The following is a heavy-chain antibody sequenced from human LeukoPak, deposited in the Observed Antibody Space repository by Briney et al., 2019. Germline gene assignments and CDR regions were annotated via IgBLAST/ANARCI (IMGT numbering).Heavy chain of an antibody. J-gene: IGHJ5*02. CDR2: INHSGST. D-gene: IGHD3-10*01. V-gene: IGHV4-34*01. CDR3: ARRPRFGELARQTNWFDP. Sequence: SETLSLTCTVSGGSISSYYWSWIRQPPGKGLEWLGEINHSGSTNYNPSLKSRVTISVDTSKNQFSLKLSSVTAADTAVYYCARRPRFGELARQTNWFDPWGQGTLVTVSS. CDR1: GGSISSYY.